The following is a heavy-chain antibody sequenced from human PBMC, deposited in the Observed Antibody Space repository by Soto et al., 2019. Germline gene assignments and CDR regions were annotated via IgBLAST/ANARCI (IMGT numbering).Heavy chain of an antibody. D-gene: IGHD5-18*01. Sequence: EVQLVESGGGLVQPGGSLKLSCAASGFTFSSSAMHWVRQAPGNGLEWVGGIRSKANSYATAYAASVKGRFTISRDDSKNKVYLQMDSLKTEDTAVYYCTTGWRQLYEGAYWGQGTRVTVCS. V-gene: IGHV3-73*02. CDR1: GFTFSSSA. CDR2: IRSKANSYAT. J-gene: IGHJ4*02. CDR3: TTGWRQLYEGAY.